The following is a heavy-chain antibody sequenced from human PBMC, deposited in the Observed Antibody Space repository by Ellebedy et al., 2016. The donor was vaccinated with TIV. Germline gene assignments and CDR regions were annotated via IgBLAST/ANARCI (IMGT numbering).Heavy chain of an antibody. CDR1: GFTFSSYA. J-gene: IGHJ4*02. CDR2: ISGSGGST. Sequence: PGGSLRLSCAASGFTFSSYAMSWVRQAPGKGLEWVSAISGSGGSTYYADSVKGRFTISRDNSKNTLYLQMNSLRAEDTAVYYCANGRGGYSYPHPDYWGQGTLVTVSS. V-gene: IGHV3-23*01. CDR3: ANGRGGYSYPHPDY. D-gene: IGHD5-18*01.